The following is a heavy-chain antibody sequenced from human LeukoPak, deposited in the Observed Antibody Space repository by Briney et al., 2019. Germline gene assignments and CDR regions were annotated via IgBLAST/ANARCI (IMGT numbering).Heavy chain of an antibody. J-gene: IGHJ4*02. D-gene: IGHD3-10*01. V-gene: IGHV4-4*07. Sequence: SETLSLTCTVSGGSISSYYWSWVRQPAGKGLEWIGRIYTSGSTNYNPSLTSRVTMSVDTSKNQFSLKLSSVTAADTAVYYCARGLYGSGSYHVDYWGQGTLVTVSS. CDR2: IYTSGST. CDR1: GGSISSYY. CDR3: ARGLYGSGSYHVDY.